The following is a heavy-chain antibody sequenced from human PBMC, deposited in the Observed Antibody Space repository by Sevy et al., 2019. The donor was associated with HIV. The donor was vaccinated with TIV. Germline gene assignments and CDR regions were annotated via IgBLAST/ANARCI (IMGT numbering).Heavy chain of an antibody. V-gene: IGHV3-23*01. CDR3: RATATVTTFHDY. CDR1: GFIFNSYV. D-gene: IGHD4-17*01. Sequence: GGSLRLSCAASGFIFNSYVMSWVRQAPGKGLEWVLGISGSGGSTYYADSVKGRFTISRDNFKNTLFLEMNSLRAEDTALYYCRATATVTTFHDYWGQGTLVTVSS. J-gene: IGHJ4*02. CDR2: ISGSGGST.